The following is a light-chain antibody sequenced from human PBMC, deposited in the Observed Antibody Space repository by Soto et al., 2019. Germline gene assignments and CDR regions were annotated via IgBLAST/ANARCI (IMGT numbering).Light chain of an antibody. Sequence: SVWTQSPGTLSLSPGERATLSCRASQSVSNNYLAWYQQKPGQAPRLLIYGASSRATGIPDRFSGSGSGTDFTLTISKLEPEDFAVYYCQQYGSSPPITFGQGTRLEIK. CDR1: QSVSNNY. J-gene: IGKJ5*01. CDR3: QQYGSSPPIT. V-gene: IGKV3-20*01. CDR2: GAS.